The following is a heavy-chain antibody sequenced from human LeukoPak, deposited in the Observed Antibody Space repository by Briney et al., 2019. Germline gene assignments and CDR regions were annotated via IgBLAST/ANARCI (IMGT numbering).Heavy chain of an antibody. V-gene: IGHV4-59*01. D-gene: IGHD6-13*01. CDR1: GGSISSYY. CDR3: ARDGMQQFGRPYFDY. Sequence: SSETLSLTCAVSGGSISSYYWSWIRQPPGKELEWMVYIFDSGRADYNPSLRSRVSISMAASLNQFFLDMSSVTAADTAVYYCARDGMQQFGRPYFDYWGQGNLVTVSS. CDR2: IFDSGRA. J-gene: IGHJ4*02.